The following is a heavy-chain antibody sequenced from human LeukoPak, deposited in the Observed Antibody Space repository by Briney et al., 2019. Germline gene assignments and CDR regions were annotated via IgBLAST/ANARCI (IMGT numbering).Heavy chain of an antibody. V-gene: IGHV4-4*07. Sequence: PSETLSLTCTVSGGSLSTHYWSWIRQPPGKGLEWIGRIYTSGSTNYNPSLKSRVTMSVDTSKNQFSLKLSSVTAADTAVYYCARDGTYYYGSGTMVYWFDPWGQGTLVTVSS. CDR3: ARDGTYYYGSGTMVYWFDP. D-gene: IGHD3-10*01. CDR1: GGSLSTHY. J-gene: IGHJ5*02. CDR2: IYTSGST.